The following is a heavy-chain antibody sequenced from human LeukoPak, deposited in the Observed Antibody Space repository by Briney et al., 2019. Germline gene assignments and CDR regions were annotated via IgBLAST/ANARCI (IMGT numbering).Heavy chain of an antibody. Sequence: ASVKVSCKASGYTFTSYDINWARQATGQGLEWMGWMNPNSGNTGYAQKFQGRVTMTRNTSISTAYMELSSLRSEDTAVYYCARGYDYVWGSYRYDYWGQGTLVTVSS. D-gene: IGHD3-16*02. V-gene: IGHV1-8*01. J-gene: IGHJ4*02. CDR1: GYTFTSYD. CDR2: MNPNSGNT. CDR3: ARGYDYVWGSYRYDY.